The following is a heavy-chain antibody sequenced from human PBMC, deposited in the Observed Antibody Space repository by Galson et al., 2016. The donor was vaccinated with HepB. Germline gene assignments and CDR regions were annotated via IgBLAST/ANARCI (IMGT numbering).Heavy chain of an antibody. CDR1: GFTFSNYW. V-gene: IGHV3-74*01. J-gene: IGHJ6*02. Sequence: SLRLSCAASGFTFSNYWMHWVRQAPGKGLVWVARIHRDGRSTRYAASVKGRFTISRDYAKNILYLEMNSLRAEDTAIYYCAREEPGSVEYYYYGVEGWGQGTTVTVSS. CDR2: IHRDGRST. D-gene: IGHD1-14*01. CDR3: AREEPGSVEYYYYGVEG.